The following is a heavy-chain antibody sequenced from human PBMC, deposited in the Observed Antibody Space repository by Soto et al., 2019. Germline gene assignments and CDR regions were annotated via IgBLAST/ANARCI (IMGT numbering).Heavy chain of an antibody. CDR2: ISAYNGNT. CDR1: GYSFTTYG. J-gene: IGHJ6*02. CDR3: AREVPAPYYYYGRDV. Sequence: QVQLVQSGGEVKKPGASVKVSCKTSGYSFTTYGISWVRQAPGQGLEWMGWISAYNGNTNYAQKRQDRVTMTTDTSTSTAYMELRSLRSDDTAVYYCAREVPAPYYYYGRDVWGQGSTVTVSS. V-gene: IGHV1-18*01.